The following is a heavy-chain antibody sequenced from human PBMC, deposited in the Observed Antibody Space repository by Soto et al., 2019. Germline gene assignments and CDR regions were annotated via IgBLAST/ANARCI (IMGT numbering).Heavy chain of an antibody. D-gene: IGHD3-22*01. Sequence: SETLSLTCTVSGGSISSYYWNWIRQPPGKGLEWIGDIYYGGGTNYNPSLKSRVTLSVDTSKNQFSLKLSSVTAADTAVYYCASQYYYDSSGSQTFDFWGQGIQVTVSS. V-gene: IGHV4-59*01. CDR3: ASQYYYDSSGSQTFDF. CDR1: GGSISSYY. CDR2: IYYGGGT. J-gene: IGHJ4*02.